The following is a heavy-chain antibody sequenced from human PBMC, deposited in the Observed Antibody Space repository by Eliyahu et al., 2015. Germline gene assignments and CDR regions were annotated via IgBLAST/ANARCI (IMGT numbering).Heavy chain of an antibody. Sequence: QITLQESGPTLTQTLTLTCTFPGFSPSTPGVGVGWIRQPPGKALEWLALIYWDDDKRYSPSLKTRLTVTKDSSKNQVVLTMTNMDLVDTGTYYCAHSPHRNTPYFAYWGQGALVAVSS. CDR2: IYWDDDK. J-gene: IGHJ4*01. CDR3: AHSPHRNTPYFAY. CDR1: GFSPSTPGVG. V-gene: IGHV2-5*02. D-gene: IGHD2-15*01.